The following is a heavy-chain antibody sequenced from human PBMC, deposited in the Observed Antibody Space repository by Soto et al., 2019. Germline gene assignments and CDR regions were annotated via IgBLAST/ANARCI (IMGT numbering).Heavy chain of an antibody. CDR1: GFTLSDHY. Sequence: PGGSLRLSCAGSGFTLSDHYIDWVRQAPGKGLEWVGRSRDKAQGYSTAYAASVKGRFTTSRDESKNSLYLQMNSLRAEDTAIYYCAHLKVVGADDFDYWGQGTLVTVSS. V-gene: IGHV3-72*01. D-gene: IGHD1-26*01. CDR3: AHLKVVGADDFDY. J-gene: IGHJ4*02. CDR2: SRDKAQGYST.